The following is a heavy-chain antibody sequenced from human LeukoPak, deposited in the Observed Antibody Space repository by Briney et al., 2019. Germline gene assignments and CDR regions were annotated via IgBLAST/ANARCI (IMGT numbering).Heavy chain of an antibody. D-gene: IGHD3-22*01. CDR2: ISGSGGST. Sequence: GASLRLSCAASGFTFSSYAMSWVRQAPGKGLXXVSAISGSGGSTYYADSVKGRFTISRDSSKNTLYLQMNSLRAEDTAVYYCAKEEASYYDSNGGMDVWGQGTTVTVSS. CDR1: GFTFSSYA. J-gene: IGHJ6*02. V-gene: IGHV3-23*01. CDR3: AKEEASYYDSNGGMDV.